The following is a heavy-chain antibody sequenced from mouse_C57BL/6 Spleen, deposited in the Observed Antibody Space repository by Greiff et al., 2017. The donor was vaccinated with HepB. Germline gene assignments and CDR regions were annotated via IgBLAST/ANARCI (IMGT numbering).Heavy chain of an antibody. V-gene: IGHV1-61*01. CDR1: GYTFTSYW. J-gene: IGHJ4*01. Sequence: QVQLQQPGAELVRPGSSVKLSCKASGYTFTSYWMDWVKQRPGQGLEWIGNIYPSDSETHYNQKFKDKATLTVDKSSSTAYMQLSSLTSEDSAVYDCARRFITTVVATRDYAMDYWGQGTSVTVSS. D-gene: IGHD1-1*01. CDR3: ARRFITTVVATRDYAMDY. CDR2: IYPSDSET.